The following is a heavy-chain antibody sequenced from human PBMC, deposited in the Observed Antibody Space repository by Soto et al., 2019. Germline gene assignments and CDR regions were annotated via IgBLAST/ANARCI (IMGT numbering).Heavy chain of an antibody. CDR2: ISYDGSNK. J-gene: IGHJ4*02. CDR1: GFTFSSYG. CDR3: AKARQGRYGSGSGYFDY. V-gene: IGHV3-30*18. Sequence: GGSLRLSCAASGFTFSSYGMHWVRQAPGKGLEWVAVISYDGSNKYYADSVKGRFTISRDNSKNTLYLQMNSLRAEDTAVYYCAKARQGRYGSGSGYFDYWGQGTLVTVSS. D-gene: IGHD3-10*01.